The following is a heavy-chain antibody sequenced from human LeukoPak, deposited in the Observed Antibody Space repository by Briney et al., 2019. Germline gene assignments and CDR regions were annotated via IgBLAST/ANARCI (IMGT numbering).Heavy chain of an antibody. Sequence: GGSLRLAWAPAGFTFNSYSMNWVRQAPGKGLEWVSSISISSNYIYYADSVKGRFPISSDNAKNLLYMKMNTLRADDTAVYYCATHIPKAYYYDSSGYYQFDYWGQGTLVTVSS. CDR3: ATHIPKAYYYDSSGYYQFDY. D-gene: IGHD3-22*01. J-gene: IGHJ4*02. CDR1: GFTFNSYS. CDR2: ISISSNYI. V-gene: IGHV3-21*01.